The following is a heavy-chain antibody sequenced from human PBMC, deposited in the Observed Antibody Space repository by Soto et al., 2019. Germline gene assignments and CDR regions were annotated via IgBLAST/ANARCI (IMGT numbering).Heavy chain of an antibody. Sequence: PGGSLRLSCTSSGLTFSSYAMTWVRQAPGKGREWVSAVSGNSDSIYYADSVKGRFTISRDNSKNTLFLQMNSLRADDTAVYYCAKVGPYSTSNRFDPWGQGTLVTVSS. CDR1: GLTFSSYA. D-gene: IGHD6-6*01. J-gene: IGHJ5*02. V-gene: IGHV3-23*01. CDR2: VSGNSDSI. CDR3: AKVGPYSTSNRFDP.